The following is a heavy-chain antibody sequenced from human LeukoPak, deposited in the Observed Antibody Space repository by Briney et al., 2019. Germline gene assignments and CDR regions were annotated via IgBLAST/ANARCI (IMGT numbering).Heavy chain of an antibody. D-gene: IGHD6-19*01. CDR3: ARGNLSGRGGWY. Sequence: SETLSLTCAVYGGSFSGYYWSWIRQPPGEGLEGIGEINHSGSTNYNPSLKSRVTISVDTSKNQFSLKLSSVTAADTAVYYCARGNLSGRGGWYWGQGTLVTVSS. CDR1: GGSFSGYY. V-gene: IGHV4-34*01. J-gene: IGHJ4*02. CDR2: INHSGST.